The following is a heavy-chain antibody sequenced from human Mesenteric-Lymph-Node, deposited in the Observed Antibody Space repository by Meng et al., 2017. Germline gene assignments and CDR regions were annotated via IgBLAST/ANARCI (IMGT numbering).Heavy chain of an antibody. CDR1: GFTFDDNA. J-gene: IGHJ4*02. V-gene: IGHV3-9*01. D-gene: IGHD3-22*01. CDR2: ISWNSGYI. CDR3: ASYDNSGQYYFDY. Sequence: SLKISCAASGFTFDDNAMHWVRQAPGKGLEWVSGISWNSGYIGYADSVKGRFTISRDNAKNSLYLQMNSLRAEDTALYYCASYDNSGQYYFDYWGQGTLVTVSS.